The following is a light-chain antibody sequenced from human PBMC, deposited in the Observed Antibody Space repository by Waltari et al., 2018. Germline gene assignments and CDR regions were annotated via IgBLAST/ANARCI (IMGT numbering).Light chain of an antibody. CDR3: NTRDMSGDVV. CDR2: GKN. Sequence: SSELSQDPAVSVALGQTVRITCQGDSLRTYYASWSRQKPGQSPVLLIYGKNNRPSWIPDRCSASSSGNTASLTVTGARAEDEADYYCNTRDMSGDVVFGGGTKLTVL. J-gene: IGLJ2*01. CDR1: SLRTYY. V-gene: IGLV3-19*01.